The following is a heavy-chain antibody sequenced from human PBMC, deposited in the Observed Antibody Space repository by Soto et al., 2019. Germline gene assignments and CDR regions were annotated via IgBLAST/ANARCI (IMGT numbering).Heavy chain of an antibody. CDR1: GFTFSSYW. J-gene: IGHJ6*02. CDR2: IKQDGSEK. V-gene: IGHV3-7*05. Sequence: GGSLRLSCAASGFTFSSYWMSWVRQAPGKGLEWVANIKQDGSEKYYVDSVKGRFTISRDNAKNSLYLQMNSLRAEDTAVYYCARGGYSYYYYGMDVWGQGTTVTVSS. D-gene: IGHD5-18*01. CDR3: ARGGYSYYYYGMDV.